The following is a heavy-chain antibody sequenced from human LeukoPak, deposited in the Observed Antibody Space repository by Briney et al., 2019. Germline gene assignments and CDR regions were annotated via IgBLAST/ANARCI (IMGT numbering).Heavy chain of an antibody. CDR1: GGSISSYY. V-gene: IGHV4-59*01. D-gene: IGHD3-10*01. CDR2: ISYSGIT. Sequence: SETLSLTCTVSGGSISSYYWSWIRQPPGKGLEWIGYISYSGITNYNPSLKSRVTISLDTSKNQFSLKLSSVTAADTAVYYCARGGYYGSGNDFRFDPWGQGTLVTVSS. CDR3: ARGGYYGSGNDFRFDP. J-gene: IGHJ5*02.